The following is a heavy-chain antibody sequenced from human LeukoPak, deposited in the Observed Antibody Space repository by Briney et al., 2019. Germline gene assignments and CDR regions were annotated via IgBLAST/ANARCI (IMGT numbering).Heavy chain of an antibody. CDR1: GFTFSSYA. V-gene: IGHV3-23*01. CDR2: ISGSGGST. D-gene: IGHD6-19*01. J-gene: IGHJ6*02. CDR3: AKSSLSVWYYYGVDV. Sequence: GGSLRLSCAASGFTFSSYAMSWVRQAPGKGLEWVSVISGSGGSTYYADSVKGRFTISRDNSKNTLYLQMNSLRGEDTAVYYCAKSSLSVWYYYGVDVWGQGTTVTVSS.